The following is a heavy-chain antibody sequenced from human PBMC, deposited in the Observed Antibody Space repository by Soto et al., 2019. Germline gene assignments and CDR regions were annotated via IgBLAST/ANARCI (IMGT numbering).Heavy chain of an antibody. CDR1: GGSISSGGYS. J-gene: IGHJ4*02. D-gene: IGHD1-26*01. CDR3: ARVYSGSYSDS. Sequence: SETLSLTCAVSGGSISSGGYSWSWIRQPPGKGLEWIGYIYHSGSTYYNPSLKTRVTISVDESKNQFSLKVTSVTAADTAVYYCARVYSGSYSDSWGQGTLVTVSS. V-gene: IGHV4-30-2*01. CDR2: IYHSGST.